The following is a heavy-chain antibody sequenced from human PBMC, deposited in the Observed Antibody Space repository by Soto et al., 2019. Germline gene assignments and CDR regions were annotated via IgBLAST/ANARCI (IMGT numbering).Heavy chain of an antibody. CDR2: ISGSSIST. J-gene: IGHJ6*02. CDR3: AKELVGALYYGMDV. Sequence: GGSLRLSCAASGFTFSIYAMSWVRHAPGKGLEWVSAISGSSISTYDADFVKGRFTISRDNSKNMLYLQMNSLRAEDTAIYYCAKELVGALYYGMDVWGQGTTVTVSS. CDR1: GFTFSIYA. V-gene: IGHV3-23*01. D-gene: IGHD6-13*01.